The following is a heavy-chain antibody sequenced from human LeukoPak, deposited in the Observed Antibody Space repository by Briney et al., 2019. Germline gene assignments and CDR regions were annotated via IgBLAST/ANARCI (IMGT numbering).Heavy chain of an antibody. J-gene: IGHJ4*02. V-gene: IGHV1-46*01. CDR3: ARVGGNYPIN. D-gene: IGHD1-26*01. CDR2: INPSGGST. CDR1: GYTFTSNY. Sequence: ASVKVSCKASGYTFTSNYMLWVRQAPGQGLERMGIINPSGGSTSYAQKFQGRVTMTRDTSTSTVYMELSSLSSEDTAVYYCARVGGNYPINWGQGSLVTVSA.